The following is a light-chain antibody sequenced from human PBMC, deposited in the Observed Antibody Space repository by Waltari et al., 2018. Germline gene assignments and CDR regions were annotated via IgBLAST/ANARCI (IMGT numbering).Light chain of an antibody. V-gene: IGKV3-20*01. CDR3: QHHVRLPAT. Sequence: EIVLPQSQGTLSLSPGERATLSCRASQSVNTYLAWYQQKPGQAPRLLIYAASTRAAGIPDRFSGSGSGTDFSLTISRLEAEDFAVYYCQHHVRLPATFGQGTKVEIK. J-gene: IGKJ1*01. CDR1: QSVNTY. CDR2: AAS.